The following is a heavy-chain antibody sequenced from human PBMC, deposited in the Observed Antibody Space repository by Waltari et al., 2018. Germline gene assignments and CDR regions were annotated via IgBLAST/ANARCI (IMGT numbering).Heavy chain of an antibody. Sequence: EVQLVESGGGLVQPGRSLRLSCTASGFTFGDYAMSWVRQAPGKGLEWVGCIRSKAYGGTTEYAASVKGRFTISRDDSKSIAYLQMNSLKTEDTAVYYCTRGGPYGPDYFDYWGQGTLVTVSS. D-gene: IGHD4-17*01. CDR3: TRGGPYGPDYFDY. J-gene: IGHJ4*02. V-gene: IGHV3-49*04. CDR2: IRSKAYGGTT. CDR1: GFTFGDYA.